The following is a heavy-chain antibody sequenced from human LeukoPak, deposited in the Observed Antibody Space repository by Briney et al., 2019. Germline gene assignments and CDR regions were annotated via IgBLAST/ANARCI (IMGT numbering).Heavy chain of an antibody. CDR1: GYTFTGYY. CDR2: INPNSGGT. V-gene: IGHV1-2*02. Sequence: ASVKVSCKASGYTFTGYYMHWVRQAPGQGLEWMGWINPNSGGTNYAQKFQGRVTMTRDTSISTAYMELSRLRSDDTAVYYCARDSKMATIPLDYWGQGTLVTVSS. J-gene: IGHJ4*02. CDR3: ARDSKMATIPLDY. D-gene: IGHD5-24*01.